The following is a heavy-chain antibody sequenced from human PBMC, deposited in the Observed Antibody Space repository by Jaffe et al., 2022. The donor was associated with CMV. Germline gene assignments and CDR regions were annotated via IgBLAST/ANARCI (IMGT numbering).Heavy chain of an antibody. CDR3: VRWGRELPYGWLDP. D-gene: IGHD1-26*01. J-gene: IGHJ5*02. Sequence: QVQLQESGPGLVKPSETLSLMCSVSGGSISGYYWSWIRQAAGKGLEWIGRIHTSGTINYNPSLKSRLTLSLDTSKNEFSLKLNSVTAADTAIYYCVRWGRELPYGWLDPWGRGILVTVSS. CDR1: GGSISGYY. CDR2: IHTSGTI. V-gene: IGHV4-4*07.